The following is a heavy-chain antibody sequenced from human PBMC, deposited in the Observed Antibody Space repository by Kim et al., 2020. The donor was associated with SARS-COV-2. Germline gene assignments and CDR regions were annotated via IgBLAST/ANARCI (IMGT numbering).Heavy chain of an antibody. CDR3: SREPSQGVVVPAADDAFDI. CDR1: GGTFSSYA. Sequence: SVKVSCKASGGTFSSYAISWVRQAPGQGLEWMGGIISIFGTANYAQKFQGRVTITADESTSTAYMELSSLRSEDTAVYYCSREPSQGVVVPAADDAFDIWGQGTMVTVSS. J-gene: IGHJ3*02. V-gene: IGHV1-69*13. D-gene: IGHD2-2*01. CDR2: IISIFGTA.